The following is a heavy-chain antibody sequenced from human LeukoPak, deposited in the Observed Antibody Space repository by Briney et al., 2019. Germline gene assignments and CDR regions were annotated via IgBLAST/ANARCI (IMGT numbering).Heavy chain of an antibody. D-gene: IGHD2-21*02. CDR3: AKWDSATASYYYYMDV. CDR2: ISGSGGST. Sequence: GGSLRLSCAASGFTFSSYAMSWVRQAPGKGLEWVSGISGSGGSTYYADSVKGRFIISRDNSKNTLHLQMNSLRVEDTAVYYCAKWDSATASYYYYMDVWGKGTTVTVSS. J-gene: IGHJ6*03. V-gene: IGHV3-23*01. CDR1: GFTFSSYA.